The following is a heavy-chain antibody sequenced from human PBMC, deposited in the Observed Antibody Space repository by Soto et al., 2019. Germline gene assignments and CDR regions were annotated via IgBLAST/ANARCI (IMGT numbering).Heavy chain of an antibody. CDR1: VGSISSGGYY. J-gene: IGHJ5*02. CDR2: IHYSGST. D-gene: IGHD2-8*01. CDR3: ARRRRYCTDAVCYEWLDP. V-gene: IGHV4-31*03. Sequence: SETLSLTCTVSVGSISSGGYYWSWIRQHPGKGLEWIGYIHYSGSTNYNPSLKSRLTISVDTSKNQFSLKLSSATAADTAVYYCARRRRYCTDAVCYEWLDPWGQGTLGTVS.